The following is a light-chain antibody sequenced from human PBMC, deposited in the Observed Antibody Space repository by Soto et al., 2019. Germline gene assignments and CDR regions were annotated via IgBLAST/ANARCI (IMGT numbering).Light chain of an antibody. CDR1: KSISNN. Sequence: EIVMTQSPATLSVSPGERVSLSCRASKSISNNLAWYQQKPGQAPRLLIYGASTRATGIPARFSGSGSGTEFTLTISSLQSEDFAVYYCQQYNNWPRTFGQGTRLEIK. J-gene: IGKJ5*01. CDR3: QQYNNWPRT. CDR2: GAS. V-gene: IGKV3-15*01.